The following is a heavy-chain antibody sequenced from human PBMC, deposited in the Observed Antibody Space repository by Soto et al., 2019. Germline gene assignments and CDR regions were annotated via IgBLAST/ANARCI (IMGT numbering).Heavy chain of an antibody. D-gene: IGHD3-3*01. CDR2: INPNSGGT. J-gene: IGHJ6*02. CDR3: ARGSYYDFWSGSIYYYYGMDV. Sequence: GASVKVSCKASGYTFTGYYMHWVRQAPGQGLEWMGWINPNSGGTNYAQKFQGWVTMTRDTSISTAYMELSRLRSDDTAVYYCARGSYYDFWSGSIYYYYGMDVWGQGTTVTVSS. CDR1: GYTFTGYY. V-gene: IGHV1-2*04.